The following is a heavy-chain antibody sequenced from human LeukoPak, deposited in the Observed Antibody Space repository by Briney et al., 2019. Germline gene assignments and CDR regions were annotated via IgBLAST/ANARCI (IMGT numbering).Heavy chain of an antibody. D-gene: IGHD2-2*01. CDR2: IYSGGNT. J-gene: IGHJ4*02. Sequence: GGSLRPSCAASGFTVSINYMSWVRQAPGKGLEWVSVIYSGGNTYYADSVKGRFTISRDNSKNTVYLQMNSLRAEDTAVYYCARGETSSYDYWGQGTLVTVSS. CDR1: GFTVSINY. V-gene: IGHV3-53*01. CDR3: ARGETSSYDY.